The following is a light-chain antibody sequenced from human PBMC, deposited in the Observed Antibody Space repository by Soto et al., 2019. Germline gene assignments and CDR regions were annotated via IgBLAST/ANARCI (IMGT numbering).Light chain of an antibody. CDR3: QHYNNWPLT. CDR1: QSVSSN. J-gene: IGKJ4*01. V-gene: IGKV3-15*01. CDR2: GAS. Sequence: EIVMTQSPDTLSVSPVERATLSCRASQSVSSNLSWYQQKPGQAPSLLIYGASTRATGIPARFSGSGSGTEFTLTISSLQSEDFAVYYCQHYNNWPLTFGGGTKV.